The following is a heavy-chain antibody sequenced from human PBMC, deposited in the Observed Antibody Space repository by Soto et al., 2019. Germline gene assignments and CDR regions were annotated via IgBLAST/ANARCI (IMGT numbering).Heavy chain of an antibody. Sequence: GESLKISCRGSGYDFNTNWFGWVRELPGRGLEWVGIMYPGDSDTRLLPSLESHVTLSADVAVSTAFLQWRSLKTSASGMYCCARLPRACPKTRCNNAGHWGQGTSDTV. J-gene: IGHJ4*02. V-gene: IGHV5-51*01. D-gene: IGHD2-8*01. CDR1: GYDFNTNW. CDR3: ARLPRACPKTRCNNAGH. CDR2: MYPGDSDT.